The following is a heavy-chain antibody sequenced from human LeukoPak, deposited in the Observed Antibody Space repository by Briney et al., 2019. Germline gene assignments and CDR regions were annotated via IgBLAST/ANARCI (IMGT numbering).Heavy chain of an antibody. V-gene: IGHV1-2*04. Sequence: GASVKVSCKASGYTFTGYYMHWVRQAPGQGLEWMGWINPNSGGTNYAQKFQGWVTMTRDTSINTAYIEVSRLRSDDTAVYYCARDYGSGSYDFWFDPWGQGTQVIVSS. J-gene: IGHJ5*02. CDR3: ARDYGSGSYDFWFDP. CDR1: GYTFTGYY. CDR2: INPNSGGT. D-gene: IGHD3-10*01.